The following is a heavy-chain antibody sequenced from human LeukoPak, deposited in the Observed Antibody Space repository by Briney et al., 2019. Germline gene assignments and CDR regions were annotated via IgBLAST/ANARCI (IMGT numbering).Heavy chain of an antibody. CDR2: INPNSGGT. V-gene: IGHV1-2*02. CDR3: ARAPAYSSSWLDI. J-gene: IGHJ3*02. D-gene: IGHD6-13*01. Sequence: ASVKASCKASGYTFTGYYMHWVRQAPGQGLEWMGWINPNSGGTNYAQKFQGRVTMTRDTSISTAYMELSRLRSDDTAVYYCARAPAYSSSWLDIWGQGTMVTVSS. CDR1: GYTFTGYY.